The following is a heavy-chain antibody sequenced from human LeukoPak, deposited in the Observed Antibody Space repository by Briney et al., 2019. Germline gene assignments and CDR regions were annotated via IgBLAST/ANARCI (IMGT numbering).Heavy chain of an antibody. CDR2: IYYSGST. J-gene: IGHJ3*02. D-gene: IGHD6-19*01. CDR1: GGSISSYY. Sequence: SETLSLTCTVSGGSISSYYWSWIRQPPGKGLEWIGYIYYSGSTNYNPSLKSRVTISVDTSKNQFSPKLSSVTAADTAVYYCARERSGWPRGAFDIWGQGTMVTVSS. CDR3: ARERSGWPRGAFDI. V-gene: IGHV4-59*01.